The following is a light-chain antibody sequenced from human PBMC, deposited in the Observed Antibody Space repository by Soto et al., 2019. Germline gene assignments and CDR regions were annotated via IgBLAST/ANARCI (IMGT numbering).Light chain of an antibody. CDR2: GAS. CDR3: QQYSNWPYT. Sequence: EIVMTQSPATLSVSPGERATLSCRASQSVSSNLAWYQQKPGQAPRLLIYGASTRATGIPARFSGSGSGTEFTLTISSLQSEDCAVYYCQQYSNWPYTFGQGTNLEIK. CDR1: QSVSSN. V-gene: IGKV3-15*01. J-gene: IGKJ2*01.